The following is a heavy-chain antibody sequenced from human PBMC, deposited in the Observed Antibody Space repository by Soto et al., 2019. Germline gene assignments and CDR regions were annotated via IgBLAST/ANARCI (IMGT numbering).Heavy chain of an antibody. D-gene: IGHD3-3*01. J-gene: IGHJ6*02. V-gene: IGHV1-69*01. CDR3: ARVQLDHLYFWSGLYYYYGMDV. CDR2: IIPIFGTA. CDR1: GGTFSSYA. Sequence: QVQLVQSGAEVKKPGSSVKVSCKASGGTFSSYAISWVRQAHGHGLEWMGGIIPIFGTANYAQKFQGRVTIAADESTSTAYMELSSLRSEDTAVYYCARVQLDHLYFWSGLYYYYGMDVWGQGTTVTVSS.